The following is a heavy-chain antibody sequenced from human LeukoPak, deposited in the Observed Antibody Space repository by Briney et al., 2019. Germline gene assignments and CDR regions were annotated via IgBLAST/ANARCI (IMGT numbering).Heavy chain of an antibody. J-gene: IGHJ6*03. D-gene: IGHD3-10*01. CDR1: GYTFTSYG. CDR3: ARESGGRWFGELLSAYYYMDV. V-gene: IGHV1-18*01. CDR2: ISAYNGNT. Sequence: GASVKVSCKASGYTFTSYGISWVRQAPGQGLEWMGWISAYNGNTNYAQKLQGRVTMTTDTSTSTAYMELRSLRSDDTAVYYCARESGGRWFGELLSAYYYMDVWGKGTTVTISS.